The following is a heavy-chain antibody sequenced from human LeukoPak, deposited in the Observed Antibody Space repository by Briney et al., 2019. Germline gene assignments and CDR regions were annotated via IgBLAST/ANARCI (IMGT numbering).Heavy chain of an antibody. J-gene: IGHJ5*02. CDR1: GGTFSSYA. D-gene: IGHD4-17*01. CDR2: IIPILGIA. V-gene: IGHV1-69*04. CDR3: ATESTDHYGDYRNWFDP. Sequence: SVKVSCKASGGTFSSYAISWVRQAPGQGLEWMGRIIPILGIANYAQKFQGRVTITADKSTSTAYMELSSLRSEDTAVYYCATESTDHYGDYRNWFDPWGQGTLVTVSS.